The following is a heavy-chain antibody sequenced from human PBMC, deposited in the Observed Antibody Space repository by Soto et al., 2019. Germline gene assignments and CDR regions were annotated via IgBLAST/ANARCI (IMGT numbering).Heavy chain of an antibody. Sequence: ASVKVSCKASGYTFTSYDINWVRQATGQGLEWMGWMNPNSGNTGYAQKFQGRVTMTRNTSISTAYMELSSLRSEDTAVYYCARGNHDNNGDYPYYYYYMDVWGKGTTVTVSS. CDR2: MNPNSGNT. CDR3: ARGNHDNNGDYPYYYYYMDV. CDR1: GYTFTSYD. D-gene: IGHD4-17*01. V-gene: IGHV1-8*01. J-gene: IGHJ6*03.